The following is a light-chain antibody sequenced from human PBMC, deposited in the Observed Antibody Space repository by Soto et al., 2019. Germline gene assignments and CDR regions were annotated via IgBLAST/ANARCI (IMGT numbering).Light chain of an antibody. CDR2: EVS. J-gene: IGLJ1*01. CDR3: SSYTSSSTLYV. V-gene: IGLV2-14*01. Sequence: QSVLTQPASVSWSPGQSITISCTGTSIDVGGYNYVSWYQQHPGKAPKLMIYEVSNRPSGVSNRFSGSKSGNTASLTISGLQAEDEADYYCSSYTSSSTLYVFGTGTKVTLL. CDR1: SIDVGGYNY.